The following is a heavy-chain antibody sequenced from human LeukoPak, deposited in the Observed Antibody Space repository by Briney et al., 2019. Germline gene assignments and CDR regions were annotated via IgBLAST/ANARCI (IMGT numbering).Heavy chain of an antibody. V-gene: IGHV3-30-3*01. CDR3: ARDLIPVTGTGFWFDS. J-gene: IGHJ5*01. D-gene: IGHD6-19*01. CDR2: ISDDGNNK. CDR1: GFTFSNYA. Sequence: GGSLRLSCAASGFTFSNYAVHWVRQAPGKGLEWVAVISDDGNNKYYTDSVKGRFTISRDNSKNTLYLQMNSLRAEDTAVYYCARDLIPVTGTGFWFDSWGQGTLVTASS.